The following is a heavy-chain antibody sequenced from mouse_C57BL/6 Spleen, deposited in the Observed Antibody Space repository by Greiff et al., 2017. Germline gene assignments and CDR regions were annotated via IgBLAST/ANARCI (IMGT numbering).Heavy chain of an antibody. V-gene: IGHV1-80*01. CDR1: GYAFSSYW. Sequence: LVESGAELVKPGASVKISCKASGYAFSSYWMNWVKQRPGKGLEWIGQIYPGDGDTNYNGKFKGKATLTADKSSSTAYMPLSSLTSEDSAVYFCALTGSYWYFDVWGTGTTVTVSS. CDR2: IYPGDGDT. J-gene: IGHJ1*03. D-gene: IGHD4-1*01. CDR3: ALTGSYWYFDV.